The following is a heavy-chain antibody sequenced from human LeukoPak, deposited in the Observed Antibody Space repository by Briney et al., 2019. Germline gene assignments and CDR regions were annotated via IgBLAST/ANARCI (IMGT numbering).Heavy chain of an antibody. Sequence: PGGSLRLSCVAPGFTFSSHAMTWVRQAPGKGLECVSGISGRGDNTYYADSVKGRFSVSRDNSKNTLYLKMNSLRAEDTALYYCARGASSGWQDYDFYYGLDVWGPGTTVTVSS. D-gene: IGHD6-19*01. CDR3: ARGASSGWQDYDFYYGLDV. CDR2: ISGRGDNT. J-gene: IGHJ6*02. CDR1: GFTFSSHA. V-gene: IGHV3-23*01.